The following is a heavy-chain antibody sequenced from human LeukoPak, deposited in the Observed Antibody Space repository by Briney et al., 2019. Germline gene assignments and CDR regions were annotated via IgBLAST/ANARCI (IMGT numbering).Heavy chain of an antibody. V-gene: IGHV3-21*01. Sequence: GGSLRLSCAASGFTFSSYSMNWVRQAPGKGLEWVSSISSSSSYIYYADSVKGRFTISRDNAKNSLYLQMNSLRAEDTAVYYCARGCGTSCYAFDYWGQGTLVTVSS. CDR2: ISSSSSYI. CDR3: ARGCGTSCYAFDY. D-gene: IGHD2-2*01. CDR1: GFTFSSYS. J-gene: IGHJ4*02.